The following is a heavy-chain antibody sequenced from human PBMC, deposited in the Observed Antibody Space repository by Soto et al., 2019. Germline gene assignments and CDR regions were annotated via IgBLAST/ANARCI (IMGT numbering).Heavy chain of an antibody. V-gene: IGHV3-74*02. D-gene: IGHD6-6*01. CDR3: VSLVERSDVAFDI. CDR1: GFTFSSYG. Sequence: VQLVESGGGVVQPGRSLRLSCAASGFTFSSYGMHWVRQAPGKGLEWVSRINGDGSSTSYADSVKGRFTISRDNAKNTLYLQMNSLRVEDTAVYYCVSLVERSDVAFDIWGQGTMVIVSS. CDR2: INGDGSST. J-gene: IGHJ3*02.